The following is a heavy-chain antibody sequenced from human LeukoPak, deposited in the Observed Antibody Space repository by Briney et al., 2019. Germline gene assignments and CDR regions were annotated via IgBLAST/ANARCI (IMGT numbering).Heavy chain of an antibody. CDR1: GYTFTGYY. D-gene: IGHD5-24*01. J-gene: IGHJ3*02. CDR3: AGRLWRRDGYNLSAFDI. Sequence: ASVKVSCKASGYTFTGYYMHWVRQAPGQGLEWMGWIKPNNGGTNYAQKFQGRVTMTRDTSISTAYMELSRLRSDDTAVYYCAGRLWRRDGYNLSAFDIWGQGTMVTVSS. CDR2: IKPNNGGT. V-gene: IGHV1-2*02.